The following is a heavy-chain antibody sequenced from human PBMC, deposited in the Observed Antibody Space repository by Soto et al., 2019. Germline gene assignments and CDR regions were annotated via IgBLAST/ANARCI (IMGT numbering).Heavy chain of an antibody. Sequence: QVQLVESGGGVVQPGRSLRLSCAASGFTFSTYAMHWVRQAPGKGLEWVAVISHDGSNKYYADSVKSRFTISRDNSKNKLYLQMNSLRAEDTAVYYCARGRYQVLWGDNWGQGTLVTVSS. V-gene: IGHV3-30-3*01. CDR3: ARGRYQVLWGDN. D-gene: IGHD2-2*01. J-gene: IGHJ4*02. CDR1: GFTFSTYA. CDR2: ISHDGSNK.